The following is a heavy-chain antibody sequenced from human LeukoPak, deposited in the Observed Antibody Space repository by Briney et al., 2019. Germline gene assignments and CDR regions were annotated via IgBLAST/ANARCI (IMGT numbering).Heavy chain of an antibody. D-gene: IGHD3-10*02. CDR1: GFTFRTYW. J-gene: IGHJ4*02. CDR2: VNSDGSIT. V-gene: IGHV3-74*03. CDR3: ARDVPGRLGGVDY. Sequence: PGGSLRLSCAASGFTFRTYWMHWVRQGPGKGLVWVSRVNSDGSITTYADSVKGRFTISRDNAKNTLYLQMNSLRAEDTAVYYCARDVPGRLGGVDYWGQGTQVTVSS.